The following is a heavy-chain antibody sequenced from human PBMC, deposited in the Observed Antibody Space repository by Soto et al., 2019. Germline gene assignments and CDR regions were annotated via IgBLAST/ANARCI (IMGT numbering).Heavy chain of an antibody. CDR3: ARVVNQVNAIDY. Sequence: QVQLQESGPGLVKPSETLSLTCTVSGGSISSYYWSWIRQPPGKGLEWIGYIDYSGNTNYNHSLKSRVTISVDTSKNQFSLKLSSVTAADTAVYDCARVVNQVNAIDYWGQGTLVTVSS. CDR1: GGSISSYY. V-gene: IGHV4-59*01. J-gene: IGHJ4*02. CDR2: IDYSGNT. D-gene: IGHD1-1*01.